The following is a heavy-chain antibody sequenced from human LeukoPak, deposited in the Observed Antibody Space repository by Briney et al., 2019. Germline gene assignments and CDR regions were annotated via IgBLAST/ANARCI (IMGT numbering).Heavy chain of an antibody. J-gene: IGHJ4*02. Sequence: SETLSLTCAVYGGSFSGYYWSWIRQPPEKGLEWIGEINHSGSTNYNPSLKSRVTISVDTSKNQFSLKLSSVTAADTAVYYCARYRLEYCSGGSCYSDPPRLFDYWGQGTLVTVSS. CDR1: GGSFSGYY. D-gene: IGHD2-15*01. V-gene: IGHV4-34*01. CDR2: INHSGST. CDR3: ARYRLEYCSGGSCYSDPPRLFDY.